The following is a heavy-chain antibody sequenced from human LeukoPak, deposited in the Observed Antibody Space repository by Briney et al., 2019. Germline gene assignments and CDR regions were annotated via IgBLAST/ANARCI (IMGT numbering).Heavy chain of an antibody. Sequence: GESLRLSCAASGFTFSSYAMNWVRQAPGKGLEWVSAISGSGGSTYYADSVKGRYTISRDNSKNTLYLQMNSLRAEDTAIYYCAKDLGDILTGYYPDAFDIWGQGTMVTVSS. CDR3: AKDLGDILTGYYPDAFDI. V-gene: IGHV3-23*01. CDR2: ISGSGGST. J-gene: IGHJ3*02. CDR1: GFTFSSYA. D-gene: IGHD3-9*01.